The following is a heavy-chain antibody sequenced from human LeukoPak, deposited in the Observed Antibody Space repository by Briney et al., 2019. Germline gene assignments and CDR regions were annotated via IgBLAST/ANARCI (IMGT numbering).Heavy chain of an antibody. CDR3: ARIREPAAMGTYYYYYYGMDV. Sequence: ASVKVSCKASGYTFTSCGISWVRQAPGQGLEWMGWISAYNGNTNYAQKLQGRVTMTTDTSTSTAYMELRSLRSDDTAVYYCARIREPAAMGTYYYYYYGMDVWGQGTTVTVSS. D-gene: IGHD2-2*01. J-gene: IGHJ6*02. CDR2: ISAYNGNT. V-gene: IGHV1-18*01. CDR1: GYTFTSCG.